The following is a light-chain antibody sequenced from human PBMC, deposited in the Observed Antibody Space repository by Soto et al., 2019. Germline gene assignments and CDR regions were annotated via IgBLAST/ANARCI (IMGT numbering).Light chain of an antibody. Sequence: QSMLTQPPSASGTPGQRVTISCSGSSSNIGSNTVNWYQQLPGTAPKLLIYSNNQRPSGVPDRFSGSKSGTSASLAISGLQSEDGADYYCAAWDDSLNGVVFGGGTQLTVL. CDR1: SSNIGSNT. J-gene: IGLJ2*01. CDR3: AAWDDSLNGVV. V-gene: IGLV1-44*01. CDR2: SNN.